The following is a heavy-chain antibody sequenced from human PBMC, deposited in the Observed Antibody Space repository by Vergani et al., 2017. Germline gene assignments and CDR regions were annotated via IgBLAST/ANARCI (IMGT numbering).Heavy chain of an antibody. V-gene: IGHV3-23*04. CDR3: VKDAGSCENFFDS. J-gene: IGHJ4*02. CDR2: LTGGGGST. CDR1: GFTFSTYA. Sequence: EVQLVESGGGLVKPGGSVRLSCAASGFTFSTYAMHWVRQAPGKGLEWVSALTGGGGSTYYADSFKGRFIISRDNSRDTLYLQMNSLRPEDTATYYCVKDAGSCENFFDSWGQGTLVTVSS. D-gene: IGHD1-26*01.